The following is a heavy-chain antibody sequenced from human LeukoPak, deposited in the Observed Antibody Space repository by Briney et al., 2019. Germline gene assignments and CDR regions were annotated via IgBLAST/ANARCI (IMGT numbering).Heavy chain of an antibody. CDR2: INHSGST. J-gene: IGHJ4*02. CDR1: GGSLSGYY. CDR3: ASRRGGGLYYFDY. V-gene: IGHV4-34*01. Sequence: SETLSLTCAVYGGSLSGYYCSWIRQPPGKGLEWIGDINHSGSTNHNPSLKNRVTMSEDTFKNQFPLRLSSVTAADTAIYYCASRRGGGLYYFDYWSQGTLVTVSS. D-gene: IGHD1-26*01.